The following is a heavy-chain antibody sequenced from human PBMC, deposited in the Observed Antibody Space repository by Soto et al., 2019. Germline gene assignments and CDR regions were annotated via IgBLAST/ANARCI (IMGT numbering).Heavy chain of an antibody. CDR3: ASGERSWMVRGGSYYYYGMDV. J-gene: IGHJ6*02. CDR1: GGTFSSYA. Sequence: SVKVSCKASGGTFSSYAISWVRQAPGQGLEWMGGIIPIFGTANYAQKFQGRVTITADESTSTAYMELSSLRSEDTAVYYCASGERSWMVRGGSYYYYGMDVWGQGTTVTVSS. V-gene: IGHV1-69*13. D-gene: IGHD3-10*01. CDR2: IIPIFGTA.